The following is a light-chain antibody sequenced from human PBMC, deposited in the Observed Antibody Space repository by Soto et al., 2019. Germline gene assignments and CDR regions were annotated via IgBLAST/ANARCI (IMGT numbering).Light chain of an antibody. CDR1: SRDIGAYNL. V-gene: IGLV2-14*01. CDR3: SSYTSISTYV. CDR2: EVR. Sequence: QSVLTQPASVSGSPGQSITISCSGTSRDIGAYNLVSWYQQPPGKAPKLLIYEVRNRPSGISYRFSASKSGNTASLTISGLLAEDEADYYCSSYTSISTYVFGTGTKSPS. J-gene: IGLJ1*01.